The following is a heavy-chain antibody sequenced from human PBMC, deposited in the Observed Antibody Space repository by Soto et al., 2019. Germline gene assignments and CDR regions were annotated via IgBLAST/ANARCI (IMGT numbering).Heavy chain of an antibody. V-gene: IGHV1-46*01. D-gene: IGHD3-10*01. Sequence: ASVKVSCKASGYTFTTYYIHWVRQAPGQGLEWMGVINPSGGGTMYAQSLQGRVTLTRDTSTSTVYMEVKSLRSEDTALYYCARRDGSDRTYFDYWGQGTLVTVS. J-gene: IGHJ4*02. CDR1: GYTFTTYY. CDR2: INPSGGGT. CDR3: ARRDGSDRTYFDY.